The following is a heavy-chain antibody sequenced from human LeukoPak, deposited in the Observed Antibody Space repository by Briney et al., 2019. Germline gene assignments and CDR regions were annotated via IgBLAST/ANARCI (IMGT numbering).Heavy chain of an antibody. CDR1: GGCFSGYY. CDR3: ARGPPTDYYDSSGFYYVFDY. Sequence: SETLSLTCAVYGGCFSGYYWSWIRQPPGKGLEWIEEINHSGSTNYNPSLKSRVTISVDTSKNQFSLKLSSVTAADTAVYFCARGPPTDYYDSSGFYYVFDYWGQGTLVTVSS. CDR2: INHSGST. J-gene: IGHJ4*02. D-gene: IGHD3-22*01. V-gene: IGHV4-34*01.